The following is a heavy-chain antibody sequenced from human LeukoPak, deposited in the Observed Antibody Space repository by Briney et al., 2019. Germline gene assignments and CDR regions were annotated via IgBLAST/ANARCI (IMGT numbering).Heavy chain of an antibody. CDR3: ARGYYGDPVAFDY. CDR1: GFTFTSYN. J-gene: IGHJ4*02. Sequence: PGGSLRPSCAASGFTFTSYNMHWVRQVSGKGLVWVSRITTGVSTTMYADSVKGRFTISRDNAKNTVHLQMSSLRAEDTAIYYCARGYYGDPVAFDYWGQGTLVTVSS. CDR2: ITTGVSTT. V-gene: IGHV3-74*03. D-gene: IGHD3-10*01.